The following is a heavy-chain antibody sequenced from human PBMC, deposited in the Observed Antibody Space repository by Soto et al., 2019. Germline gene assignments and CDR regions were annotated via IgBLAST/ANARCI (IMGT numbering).Heavy chain of an antibody. CDR1: GGSSSRGGYY. Sequence: SDPWTVSGGSSSRGGYYCSWIHQHPGKGLEWIGYIYYSGSTYYNPSLKSRVTISVDTSKNQFSLKLSSVTAADTAVYYCARNVKDSRYYYYYTDVWGKGTTVTVSS. CDR3: ARNVKDSRYYYYYTDV. CDR2: IYYSGST. D-gene: IGHD2-15*01. J-gene: IGHJ6*03. V-gene: IGHV4-31*02.